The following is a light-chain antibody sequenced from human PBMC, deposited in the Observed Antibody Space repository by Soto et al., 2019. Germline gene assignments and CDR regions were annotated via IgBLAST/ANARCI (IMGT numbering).Light chain of an antibody. V-gene: IGKV1-5*01. Sequence: DIQMTQSPSTLSASVGDRVTITCRASQSISSWLAWYQQKPGKAPKLLICDASSLESGVPSRFSGSGSGTEFTLTISSLQPDDFAPYYCQQYNSYSSLTCGGGTKVEIK. CDR3: QQYNSYSSLT. J-gene: IGKJ4*01. CDR1: QSISSW. CDR2: DAS.